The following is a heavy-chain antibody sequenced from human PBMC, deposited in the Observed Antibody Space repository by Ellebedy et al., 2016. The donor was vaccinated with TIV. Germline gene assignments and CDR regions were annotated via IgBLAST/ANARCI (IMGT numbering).Heavy chain of an antibody. Sequence: SETLSLTXAVSRGSVSTGNYYWSWLRQPPGQGLEWIGYVYYSGSTNYNPPLESRVTISSDPSRNQFSLKLRSVTAADTAVYYCARAVVRAMTPLADFWGQGTLVTVS. CDR3: ARAVVRAMTPLADF. V-gene: IGHV4-61*01. J-gene: IGHJ4*02. D-gene: IGHD3-10*02. CDR1: RGSVSTGNYY. CDR2: VYYSGST.